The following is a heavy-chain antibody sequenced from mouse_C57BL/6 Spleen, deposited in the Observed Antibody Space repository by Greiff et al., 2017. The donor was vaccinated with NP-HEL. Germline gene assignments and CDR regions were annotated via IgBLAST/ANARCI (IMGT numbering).Heavy chain of an antibody. V-gene: IGHV5-17*01. CDR3: VYDYDGYAMDY. Sequence: EVHLVESGGGLVKPGGSLKLSCAASGFTFSDYGMHWVRQAPEKGLEWVAYISSGSSTIYYADTVKGRFTISRDNAKNTLFLQMTSLRSEDTAMYYCVYDYDGYAMDYWGQGTSVTVSS. D-gene: IGHD2-4*01. CDR1: GFTFSDYG. CDR2: ISSGSSTI. J-gene: IGHJ4*01.